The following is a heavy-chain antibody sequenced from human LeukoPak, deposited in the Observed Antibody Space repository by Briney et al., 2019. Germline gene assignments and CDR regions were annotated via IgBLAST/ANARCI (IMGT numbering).Heavy chain of an antibody. J-gene: IGHJ4*02. Sequence: GGSLRLSCAASGFTVSSNYMSWVRQAPGKGLEWVSVIYSGGSTYYADSVKGRFTISRGNSKNTLYLQLNSLRAEDTAVYYCARGARRGVITGGIFDYWGQGTLVTVSS. V-gene: IGHV3-66*01. CDR2: IYSGGST. D-gene: IGHD3-10*01. CDR3: ARGARRGVITGGIFDY. CDR1: GFTVSSNY.